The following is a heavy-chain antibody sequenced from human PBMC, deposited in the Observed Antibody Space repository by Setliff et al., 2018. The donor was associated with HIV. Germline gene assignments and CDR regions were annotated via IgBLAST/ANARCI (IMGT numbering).Heavy chain of an antibody. Sequence: SETLSLTCAVYGGSFSGYYWSWIRQPPGKGLEWIGQINHGGSTNYNPSLESRVTISIDTSKNRFSLDLSSVTAADTAVYYCASDYSSRHDAFELWGQGTVVTVSS. D-gene: IGHD6-13*01. CDR1: GGSFSGYY. J-gene: IGHJ3*01. V-gene: IGHV4-34*01. CDR3: ASDYSSRHDAFEL. CDR2: INHGGST.